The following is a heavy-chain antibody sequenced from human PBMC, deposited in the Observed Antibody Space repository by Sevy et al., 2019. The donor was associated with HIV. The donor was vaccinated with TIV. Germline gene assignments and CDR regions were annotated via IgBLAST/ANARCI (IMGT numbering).Heavy chain of an antibody. CDR2: IGVYNGNS. CDR3: ARVPTYYFGSGTYFDY. CDR1: GYTFSSNG. D-gene: IGHD3-10*01. Sequence: ASVKVSCKASGYTFSSNGIAWVRQAHGQGLQWMGWIGVYNGNSNYAQNLRDRVTMTTDTSTSTAYMELKSLRSDDTAVYYCARVPTYYFGSGTYFDYWGQGTLVTVSS. J-gene: IGHJ4*02. V-gene: IGHV1-18*01.